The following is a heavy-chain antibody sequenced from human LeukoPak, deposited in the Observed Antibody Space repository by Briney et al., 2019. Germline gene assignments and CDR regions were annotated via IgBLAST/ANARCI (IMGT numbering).Heavy chain of an antibody. D-gene: IGHD4-11*01. V-gene: IGHV4-34*01. J-gene: IGHJ4*02. CDR3: ARGRSNPRLGFGY. Sequence: SETLSLTCAVYGGSFSGYYWSWIRQPPGKGLEWSGEINHSGGTNYNPSLKSRVTISVDTSKNQFSLKLSSVTAADTAVYYCARGRSNPRLGFGYWGQGTLVTVSS. CDR2: INHSGGT. CDR1: GGSFSGYY.